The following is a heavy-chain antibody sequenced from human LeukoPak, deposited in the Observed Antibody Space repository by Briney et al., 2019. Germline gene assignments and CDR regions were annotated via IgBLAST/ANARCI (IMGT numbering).Heavy chain of an antibody. Sequence: GGSLRLSRAASGFTFSSYAMSRVRQAPGKGLEWVSGISGSGGSTSYADSVKGRFTISRDNSKNTLYLQMNSLRAEDTALYYCARKRPNYFDYWGQGTLVTVSS. CDR2: ISGSGGST. CDR3: ARKRPNYFDY. CDR1: GFTFSSYA. J-gene: IGHJ4*02. V-gene: IGHV3-23*01.